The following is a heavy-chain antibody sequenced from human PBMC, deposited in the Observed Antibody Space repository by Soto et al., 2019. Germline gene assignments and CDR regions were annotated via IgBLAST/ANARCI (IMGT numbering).Heavy chain of an antibody. D-gene: IGHD3-3*01. J-gene: IGHJ5*02. Sequence: ASVKVSCKTSGYTFNTYGINWVRQAPGQGLEWMGWISAYDGKTTYADKFQGRVTLTTDTSTSTAYMELRSLRSDDTAIYYCARDPHEFWTSYWFDPWGQGTPVTVSS. V-gene: IGHV1-18*01. CDR3: ARDPHEFWTSYWFDP. CDR1: GYTFNTYG. CDR2: ISAYDGKT.